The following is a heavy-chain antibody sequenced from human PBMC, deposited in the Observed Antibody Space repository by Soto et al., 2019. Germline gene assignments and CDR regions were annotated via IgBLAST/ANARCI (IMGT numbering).Heavy chain of an antibody. D-gene: IGHD1-7*01. CDR1: GYTFTSYA. CDR3: ARGEGPGAFRRGTPLDY. V-gene: IGHV1-3*01. Sequence: ASVKVSCKASGYTFTSYAMHWVRQAPGQRLEWMGWINAGNGNTKYSQKFQGRVTITRDTSASTAYMELSSLRSEDTAVYYCARGEGPGAFRRGTPLDYWRQGTLATVSS. J-gene: IGHJ4*02. CDR2: INAGNGNT.